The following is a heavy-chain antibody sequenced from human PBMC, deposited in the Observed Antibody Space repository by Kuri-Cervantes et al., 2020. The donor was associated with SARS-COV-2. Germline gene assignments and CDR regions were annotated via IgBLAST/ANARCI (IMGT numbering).Heavy chain of an antibody. CDR3: TKGSVMIPVPNA. D-gene: IGHD2-21*01. CDR2: ISGSGGST. V-gene: IGHV3-23*01. Sequence: GESLKISCAASGFTFSSYAMSWVRQAPGKGLEWVSAISGSGGSTYYADSVKGRFTISRDNSKTTLYLQMDNLRAEDTAFYYCTKGSVMIPVPNAWGQGTLVTVSS. CDR1: GFTFSSYA. J-gene: IGHJ5*02.